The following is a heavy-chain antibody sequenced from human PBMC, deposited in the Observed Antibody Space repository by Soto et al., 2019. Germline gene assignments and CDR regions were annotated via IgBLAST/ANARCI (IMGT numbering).Heavy chain of an antibody. CDR1: GGSISSYY. D-gene: IGHD4-17*01. CDR3: ARRYGDCFDF. Sequence: SETLSLTCTVSGGSISSYYWGWFRQPPGKGLEWIGYIYYSGSTNYNPSLKSRVTISVDTSKNQFSLKLSSVTAADTAVYYCARRYGDCFDFWGQGTLVTVSS. V-gene: IGHV4-59*08. J-gene: IGHJ4*02. CDR2: IYYSGST.